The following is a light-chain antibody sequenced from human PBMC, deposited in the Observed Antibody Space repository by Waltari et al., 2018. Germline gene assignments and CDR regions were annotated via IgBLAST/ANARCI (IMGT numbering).Light chain of an antibody. CDR3: QQYDISPLT. Sequence: EIVLTQSPGTLSLSPGQRATLSCRASQTVRTTSLAWYQQKPGQAPTLVIYGASSRAAVIPDRFSGSRSGTAFSLTISSLEPEDFAVYYCQQYDISPLTFGGGTKVEIK. CDR1: QTVRTTS. CDR2: GAS. J-gene: IGKJ4*01. V-gene: IGKV3-20*01.